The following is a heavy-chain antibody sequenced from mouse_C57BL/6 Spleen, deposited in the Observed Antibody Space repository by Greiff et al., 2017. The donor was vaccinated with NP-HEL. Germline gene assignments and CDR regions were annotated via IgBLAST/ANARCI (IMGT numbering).Heavy chain of an antibody. Sequence: VQLQESGAELVRPGTSVKMSCKASGYTFTNYWIGWAKQRPGHGLEWIGDIYPGGGYTNYNEKFKGKATLTADKSSSTAYMQFSSLTSEDSAIYYCARGGAQAYYAMDYWGQGTSVTVSS. V-gene: IGHV1-63*01. CDR2: IYPGGGYT. CDR1: GYTFTNYW. CDR3: ARGGAQAYYAMDY. D-gene: IGHD3-2*02. J-gene: IGHJ4*01.